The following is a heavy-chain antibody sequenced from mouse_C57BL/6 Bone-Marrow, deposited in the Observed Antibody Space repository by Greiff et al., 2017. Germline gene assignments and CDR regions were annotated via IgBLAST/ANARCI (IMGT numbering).Heavy chain of an antibody. J-gene: IGHJ4*01. CDR2: IWSGGST. CDR1: GFSLTSYG. V-gene: IGHV2-2*01. CDR3: ASTTVVALYAMDY. Sequence: VQLQESGPGLVQPSQSLSITCTVSGFSLTSYGVHWVRQSPGKGLEWLGVIWSGGSTDYNAAFISRLSISKDNSKSQVFFKMNSLQADDTAIYXCASTTVVALYAMDYWGQGTSVTVSS. D-gene: IGHD1-1*01.